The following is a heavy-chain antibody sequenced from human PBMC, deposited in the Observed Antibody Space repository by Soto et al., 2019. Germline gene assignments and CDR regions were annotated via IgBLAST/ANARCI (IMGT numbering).Heavy chain of an antibody. CDR1: GYTFTGYY. Sequence: QVQLVQSGAEVKKPGASVKVSCKASGYTFTGYYMHWVRQAPGQGLEWMGWINPNSGGTNYAQKFQGWVTMTRDTSISTAYMELSRLRSDDTAVYYCARDRSSSWYGYYYYYGMDVWGQGTTVTVSS. J-gene: IGHJ6*02. V-gene: IGHV1-2*04. CDR3: ARDRSSSWYGYYYYYGMDV. D-gene: IGHD6-13*01. CDR2: INPNSGGT.